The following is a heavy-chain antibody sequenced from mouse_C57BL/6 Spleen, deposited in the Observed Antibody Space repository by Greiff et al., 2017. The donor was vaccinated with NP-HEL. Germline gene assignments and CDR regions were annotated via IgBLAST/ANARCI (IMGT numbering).Heavy chain of an antibody. V-gene: IGHV1-64*01. CDR3: AREGKTTVGFAY. D-gene: IGHD1-1*01. J-gene: IGHJ3*01. CDR2: IHPNSGST. Sequence: QVQLQQPGAELVKPGASVKLSCKASGYTFTSYWMHWVKQRPGQGLEWIGMIHPNSGSTNYNEKFKSKATLTVDKSSSTAYMQLSSLTSEDSAVYYCAREGKTTVGFAYWGQGTLVTVSA. CDR1: GYTFTSYW.